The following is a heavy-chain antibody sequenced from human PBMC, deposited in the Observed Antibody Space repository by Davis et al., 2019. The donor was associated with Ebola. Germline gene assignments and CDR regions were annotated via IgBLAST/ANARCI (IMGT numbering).Heavy chain of an antibody. D-gene: IGHD2-15*01. CDR1: GFTFSSYG. Sequence: GESLKISCAASGFTFSSYGMHWVRQAPGKGLEWVAVISYDGSNKYYADSVKGRFTISRDNSKNTLYLQMNSLRAEDTAVYYCAKDSGLVYYYYYMDVWGKGTTVTVSS. CDR2: ISYDGSNK. V-gene: IGHV3-30*18. CDR3: AKDSGLVYYYYYMDV. J-gene: IGHJ6*03.